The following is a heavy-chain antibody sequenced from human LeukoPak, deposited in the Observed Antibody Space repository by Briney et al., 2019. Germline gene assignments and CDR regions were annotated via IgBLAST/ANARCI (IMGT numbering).Heavy chain of an antibody. CDR1: GGSINSYY. Sequence: PSETLSLTCTVSGGSINSYYWSWIRQPAGKGLEWIGRIYISGSGSTNYNPSLKSRVTMSVDTSKNQFSLKVSSVTAADTAVYYCARVFDSGSQAYFYYMDVWGKGTTVTIFS. J-gene: IGHJ6*03. CDR3: ARVFDSGSQAYFYYMDV. CDR2: IYISGSGST. V-gene: IGHV4-4*07. D-gene: IGHD3-10*01.